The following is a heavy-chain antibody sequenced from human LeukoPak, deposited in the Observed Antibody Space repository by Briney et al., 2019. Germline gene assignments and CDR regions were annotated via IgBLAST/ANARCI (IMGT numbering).Heavy chain of an antibody. CDR1: GFTFSSYA. CDR3: ARGLGYSYGYFDY. D-gene: IGHD5-18*01. CDR2: ISYDGSNK. J-gene: IGHJ4*02. Sequence: GGSLRLSCAASGFTFSSYAMHWVRQAPGKGREWVAVISYDGSNKYYADSVKGRFTISRDNSKNTLYLQMNSLRAEDTAVYYCARGLGYSYGYFDYWGQGTLVTVSS. V-gene: IGHV3-30*04.